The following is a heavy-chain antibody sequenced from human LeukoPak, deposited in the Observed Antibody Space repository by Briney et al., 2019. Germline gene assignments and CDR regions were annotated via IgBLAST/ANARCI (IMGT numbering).Heavy chain of an antibody. CDR3: ARGGGYGSQKLNWFDP. CDR1: GCTFSSYA. Sequence: ASVKVSCKASGCTFSSYAISWVRQAPGQGLEWMGRIIPILGIANYAQKFQGRVTITADESTSTAYMELSSLRSEDTAVYYCARGGGYGSQKLNWFDPWGQGTLVTVSS. D-gene: IGHD3-10*01. J-gene: IGHJ5*02. CDR2: IIPILGIA. V-gene: IGHV1-69*04.